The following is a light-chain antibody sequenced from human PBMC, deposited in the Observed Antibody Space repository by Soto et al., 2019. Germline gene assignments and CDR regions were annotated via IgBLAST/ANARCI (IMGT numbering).Light chain of an antibody. CDR3: QAWDSSTVV. CDR1: KLGDKY. V-gene: IGLV3-1*01. Sequence: SYELTQPPSVSVSPGQTASITCSGDKLGDKYACWYHQKPGQSPVQVIYQDSKRPSGIPERFSGSKSGNTATLTISGTQAMDEADYYCQAWDSSTVVFGVGTKVTVL. CDR2: QDS. J-gene: IGLJ2*01.